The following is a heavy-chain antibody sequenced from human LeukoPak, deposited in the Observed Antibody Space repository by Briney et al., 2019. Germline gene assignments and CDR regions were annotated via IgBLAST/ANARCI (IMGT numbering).Heavy chain of an antibody. D-gene: IGHD1-26*01. V-gene: IGHV1-69*13. Sequence: PSVKVSCKASGGTLSSYAISWVRQAPGQGLEWMGGIIPIFGTANYAQKFQGRVTITADESTSTAYMELSSLRSEDTAVYYCARVRGIVGATSYYYYYGMDVWGQGTTVTVSS. J-gene: IGHJ6*02. CDR3: ARVRGIVGATSYYYYYGMDV. CDR1: GGTLSSYA. CDR2: IIPIFGTA.